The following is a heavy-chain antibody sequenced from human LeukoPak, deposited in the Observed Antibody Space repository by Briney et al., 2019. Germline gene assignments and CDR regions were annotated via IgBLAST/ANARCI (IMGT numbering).Heavy chain of an antibody. CDR2: ISHSGST. J-gene: IGHJ4*02. CDR3: ARGNSSSWYSYYFDY. CDR1: GGSFSGYY. Sequence: SETLSLTCAVYGGSFSGYYWSWIRQPPGKGLEWIGEISHSGSTNYNPSLKSRVTISVDTSKNQFSLKLSSVTAADTAVYYCARGNSSSWYSYYFDYWGQGTLVTVSS. D-gene: IGHD6-13*01. V-gene: IGHV4-34*01.